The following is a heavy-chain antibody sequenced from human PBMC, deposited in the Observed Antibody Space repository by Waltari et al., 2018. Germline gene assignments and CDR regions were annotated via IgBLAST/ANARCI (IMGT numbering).Heavy chain of an antibody. V-gene: IGHV4-39*07. CDR2: MYYTGST. CDR1: GGSISTSKYY. Sequence: QVQLQESGPGLVKPSETLSLTCTVSGGSISTSKYYWGWIRQTPGKGLEWIGNMYYTGSTYYIPSLKSRVTISVDTSKNQFSLKLSSVTAADTAVYYCARVFPYDRRPDYFDYWGQGTLVTVSS. J-gene: IGHJ4*02. D-gene: IGHD5-12*01. CDR3: ARVFPYDRRPDYFDY.